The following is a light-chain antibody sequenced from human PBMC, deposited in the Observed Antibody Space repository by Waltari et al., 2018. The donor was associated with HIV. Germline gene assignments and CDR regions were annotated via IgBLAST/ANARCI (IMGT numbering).Light chain of an antibody. V-gene: IGLV3-1*01. Sequence: SSDLTQPPSVSVSPGQTASITCSGDSLGNRFVSWYQQRPGQSPMLVIYQDAKRPSGIPERFSGSNSGHTATLTISETQAWDEAAYYCQAWDTSAYVFGTGTEVTVL. CDR3: QAWDTSAYV. J-gene: IGLJ1*01. CDR1: SLGNRF. CDR2: QDA.